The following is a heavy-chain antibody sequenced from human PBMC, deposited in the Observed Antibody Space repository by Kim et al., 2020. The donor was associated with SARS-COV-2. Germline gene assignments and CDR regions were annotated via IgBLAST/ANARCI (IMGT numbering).Heavy chain of an antibody. CDR3: ARGYCSGGSCYHDAFDI. CDR2: ISSSSSYI. J-gene: IGHJ3*02. CDR1: GFTFSSYS. Sequence: GGSLRLSCAASGFTFSSYSMNWVRQAPGKGLEWVSSISSSSSYIYYADSVKGRFTISRDNAKNSLYLQMNSLRAEDTAVYYCARGYCSGGSCYHDAFDICGQGTMVTVSS. D-gene: IGHD2-15*01. V-gene: IGHV3-21*01.